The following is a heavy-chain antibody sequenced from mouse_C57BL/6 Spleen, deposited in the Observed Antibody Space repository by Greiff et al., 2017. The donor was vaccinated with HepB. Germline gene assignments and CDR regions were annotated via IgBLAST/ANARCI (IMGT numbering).Heavy chain of an antibody. Sequence: QVQLKESGAELAKPGASVKLSCKASGYTFTSYWMHWVKQRPGQGLEWIGYINPSSGYTKYNQKFKDKATLTADKSSSTAYMQLSSLTYEDSAVYDCARSGRVPTGYFDVWGTGTTVTVSS. J-gene: IGHJ1*03. CDR2: INPSSGYT. CDR1: GYTFTSYW. CDR3: ARSGRVPTGYFDV. V-gene: IGHV1-7*01. D-gene: IGHD5-1*01.